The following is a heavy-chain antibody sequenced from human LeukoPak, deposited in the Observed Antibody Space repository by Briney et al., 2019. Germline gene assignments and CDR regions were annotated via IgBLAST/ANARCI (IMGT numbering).Heavy chain of an antibody. J-gene: IGHJ6*02. V-gene: IGHV3-30-3*01. D-gene: IGHD2-15*01. Sequence: GGSLRLSCEASGFTFSSYAMHWVRQAPGKGLEWLAVISYDGSNKYYADSVKGRFTISIDNSKNTLYLQMNSLRAEDTAVYYCARPQSRYCSGGSCPGGGMDVWGQGTTVTVSS. CDR3: ARPQSRYCSGGSCPGGGMDV. CDR1: GFTFSSYA. CDR2: ISYDGSNK.